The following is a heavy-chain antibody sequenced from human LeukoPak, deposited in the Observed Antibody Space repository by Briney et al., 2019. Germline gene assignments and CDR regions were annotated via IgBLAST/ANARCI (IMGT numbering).Heavy chain of an antibody. CDR3: AKDLVVGLLLFNPY. CDR2: ISSGGSST. V-gene: IGHV3-23*01. Sequence: GGSLRLSCAASGFAFSNYAMTWVRQAPGRGPEWVSDISSGGSSTNYADSVKGRFTISRDNSKNTLFLQMNSLRAEDTAVYYCAKDLVVGLLLFNPYWGQGTLVTVSS. D-gene: IGHD2-21*02. CDR1: GFAFSNYA. J-gene: IGHJ4*02.